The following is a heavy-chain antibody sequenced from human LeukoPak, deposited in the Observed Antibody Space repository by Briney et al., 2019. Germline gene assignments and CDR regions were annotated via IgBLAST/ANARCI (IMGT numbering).Heavy chain of an antibody. Sequence: SETLSLTCTVSGGSISSSSYYWGWIRQPPGKGLEWIGYIYYSGSTNYNPSLKSRVTISVDTSKNQFSLKLSSVTAADTAVYYCARDGHYYDSSGLDYWGQGTLVTVSS. CDR3: ARDGHYYDSSGLDY. V-gene: IGHV4-61*01. CDR1: GGSISSSSYY. CDR2: IYYSGST. D-gene: IGHD3-22*01. J-gene: IGHJ4*02.